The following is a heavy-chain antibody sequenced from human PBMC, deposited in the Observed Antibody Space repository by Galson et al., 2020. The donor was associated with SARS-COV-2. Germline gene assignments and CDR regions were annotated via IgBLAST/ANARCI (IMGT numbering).Heavy chain of an antibody. V-gene: IGHV4-39*01. D-gene: IGHD3-22*01. Sequence: ETSETLSLTCTVSGGSISSSGYYWGWLRQPPGQGLEWIGYIYSSGSTYYHPSLKSRVTISADTSRNQFSLRLSSVTAADTSVYYCARAKEEYYDSSGYYLLFDNWGQGTLVTVSS. J-gene: IGHJ4*02. CDR2: IYSSGST. CDR3: ARAKEEYYDSSGYYLLFDN. CDR1: GGSISSSGYY.